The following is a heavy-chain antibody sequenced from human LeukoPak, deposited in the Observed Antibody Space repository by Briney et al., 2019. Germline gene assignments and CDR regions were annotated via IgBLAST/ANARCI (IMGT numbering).Heavy chain of an antibody. D-gene: IGHD3-16*01. CDR2: INDSGHG. J-gene: IGHJ2*01. Sequence: SETLSLTCAVYGASFRAYYWSWLRQAPGPGLEWIGEINDSGHGRYNASLKSRVTMSVDTSKNQLSLKLKSVTAADTAVYYCASSRDLYLDAFTSYWYFDVWGRGSLVTVSS. CDR3: ASSRDLYLDAFTSYWYFDV. V-gene: IGHV4-34*01. CDR1: GASFRAYY.